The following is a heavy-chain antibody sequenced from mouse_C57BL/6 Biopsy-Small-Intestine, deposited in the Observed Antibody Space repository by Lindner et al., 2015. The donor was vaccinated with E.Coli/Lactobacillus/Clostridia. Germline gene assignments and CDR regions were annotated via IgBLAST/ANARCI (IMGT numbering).Heavy chain of an antibody. CDR1: GYTFTSYG. D-gene: IGHD2-4*01. J-gene: IGHJ3*01. CDR2: IYPRSGNT. CDR3: ARVYYDPLFAY. V-gene: IGHV1-81*01. Sequence: VQLQESGAELARPGASVELSCKASGYTFTSYGISWVKQRTGQGLEWIGEIYPRSGNTYYNEKFKGKATLTADKSSSTAYMELRSLTSEDSAVYFCARVYYDPLFAYWGQGTLVTVSA.